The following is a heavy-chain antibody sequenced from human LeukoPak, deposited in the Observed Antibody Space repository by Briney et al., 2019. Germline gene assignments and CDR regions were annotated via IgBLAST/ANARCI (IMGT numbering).Heavy chain of an antibody. CDR1: GGSISSGSYY. CDR2: INTSGST. D-gene: IGHD2-21*01. Sequence: SETLYLTCTVSGGSISSGSYYWSWIRQPAGKGLEWNGRINTSGSTNYNPSLKSRVTISVDTSKNQFSLKLSSVTAADTAVYYCAREVYCGGDCHTPAEYFQHRGQGTLVTVSS. V-gene: IGHV4-61*02. J-gene: IGHJ1*01. CDR3: AREVYCGGDCHTPAEYFQH.